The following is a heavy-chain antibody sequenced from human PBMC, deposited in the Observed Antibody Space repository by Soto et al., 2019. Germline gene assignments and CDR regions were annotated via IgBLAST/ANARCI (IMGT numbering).Heavy chain of an antibody. Sequence: EVQLVESGGGLVQPGESLKLSCAASGFTFGGSAMHWVRQASGKGLEWVGHIRSRGKNYATAYAASVNGRFTISRDDSRNTAYLQMNSLKTEDTAVYYCLGVKWLVTPPEVFWGQGTLVTVSS. CDR1: GFTFGGSA. J-gene: IGHJ4*02. D-gene: IGHD6-19*01. CDR2: IRSRGKNYAT. V-gene: IGHV3-73*02. CDR3: LGVKWLVTPPEVF.